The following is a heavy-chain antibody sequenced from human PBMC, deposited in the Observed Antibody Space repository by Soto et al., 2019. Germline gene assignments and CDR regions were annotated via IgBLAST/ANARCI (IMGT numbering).Heavy chain of an antibody. CDR2: INAGNGNT. V-gene: IGHV1-3*01. D-gene: IGHD6-19*01. J-gene: IGHJ4*02. CDR3: ARDLGSSGWYPYFDY. CDR1: GYTFTSYA. Sequence: QVQLVQSGAEVKKPGASVKVSCKASGYTFTSYAMHWVRQAPGQRLEWMDWINAGNGNTKYSQKFQGRVTITRDTSACTAYMELSSLTSEATAVYYCARDLGSSGWYPYFDYWGQGTLATVSS.